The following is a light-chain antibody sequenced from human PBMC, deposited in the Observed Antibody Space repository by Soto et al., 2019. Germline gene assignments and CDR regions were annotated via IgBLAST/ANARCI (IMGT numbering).Light chain of an antibody. V-gene: IGLV8-61*01. CDR2: STN. Sequence: QTVVTQEPSFSVSPGGTVTLTCGLSSGSVSTSYYPSWYQQTPGQAPRTLIYSTNTRSSGVPDRFSGSILGNKAALTFTGAQAEDESDYYCVLYMGSGIWVFGGGTKVTVL. CDR3: VLYMGSGIWV. J-gene: IGLJ3*02. CDR1: SGSVSTSYY.